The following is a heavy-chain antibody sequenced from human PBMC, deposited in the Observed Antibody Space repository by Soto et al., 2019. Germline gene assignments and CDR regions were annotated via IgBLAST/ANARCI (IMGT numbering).Heavy chain of an antibody. D-gene: IGHD1-1*01. J-gene: IGHJ5*02. CDR1: VITLSSYA. Sequence: LRLSCAASVITLSSYAMSWVRQAPGKGLEWVSAISGSGGSTYYADSVKGRFTISRDNSKNTLNLQMNSLRAEDTAVYYCAKQPLATTGSRWFDPWGQGTLVTVSS. CDR2: ISGSGGST. CDR3: AKQPLATTGSRWFDP. V-gene: IGHV3-23*01.